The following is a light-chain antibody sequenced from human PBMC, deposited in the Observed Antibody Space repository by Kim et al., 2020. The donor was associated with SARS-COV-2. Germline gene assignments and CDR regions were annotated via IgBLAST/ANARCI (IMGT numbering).Light chain of an antibody. J-gene: IGLJ2*01. CDR1: SGSSDGNY. CDR2: EDD. CDR3: QSYNRDNVI. Sequence: GKTVTIACTHSSGSSDGNYVQWYQQRPGGVPTTVIYEDDQRPSGVSDRFSGSIDNSSNSASLTISGLRTEDEADYYCQSYNRDNVIFGGGTKVTVL. V-gene: IGLV6-57*03.